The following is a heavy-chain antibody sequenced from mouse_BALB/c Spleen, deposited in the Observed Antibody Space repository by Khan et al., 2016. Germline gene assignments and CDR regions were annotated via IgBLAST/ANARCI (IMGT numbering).Heavy chain of an antibody. CDR3: ASFYDAYYVVLYYAMDY. CDR2: INTYNGEP. CDR1: GYTFTNYG. V-gene: IGHV9-3-1*01. D-gene: IGHD2-3*01. J-gene: IGHJ4*01. Sequence: QFQFVQSGPELKKPGETVKISCNASGYTFTNYGMNWVKQASGKGIQWMGWINTYNGEPTYADDFKGRFAFSFETSASTAYLQINNLKNADTATYFCASFYDAYYVVLYYAMDYWSQGTSVTVSS.